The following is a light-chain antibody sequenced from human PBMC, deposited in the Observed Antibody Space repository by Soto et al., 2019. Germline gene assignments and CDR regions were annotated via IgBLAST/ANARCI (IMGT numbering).Light chain of an antibody. Sequence: QAVVTQEPSLTVSPGGTVTLTCGSSTGAITSGHYPYWFQQKPGQAPRTLIYDTSDKHSWTPARFSGSLLGGKAALTLSGAQPEDEAEYYCLLSYGGAYVFGTGTKVTVL. J-gene: IGLJ1*01. CDR1: TGAITSGHY. CDR3: LLSYGGAYV. V-gene: IGLV7-46*01. CDR2: DTS.